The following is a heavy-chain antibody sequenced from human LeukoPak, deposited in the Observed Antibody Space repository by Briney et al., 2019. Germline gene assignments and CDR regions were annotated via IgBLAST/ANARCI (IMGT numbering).Heavy chain of an antibody. Sequence: ASVKVSCKVSGYTLTELSMHWVRQAPGKGLEWMGGFDPEDGETIYAQKFQGRVTMTEDTSTDTAYMELSSLRSEDTAVYYCATGGPGTKPYYFDYWGQGTLVTVSS. V-gene: IGHV1-24*01. CDR1: GYTLTELS. CDR2: FDPEDGET. CDR3: ATGGPGTKPYYFDY. J-gene: IGHJ4*02.